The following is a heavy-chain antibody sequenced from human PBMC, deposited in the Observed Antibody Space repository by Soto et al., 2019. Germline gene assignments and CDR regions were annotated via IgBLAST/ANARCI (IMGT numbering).Heavy chain of an antibody. CDR2: IWYDGSNK. CDR3: ARGRGGYYGSGSRNFDY. CDR1: GFTFSSYG. V-gene: IGHV3-33*01. D-gene: IGHD3-10*01. J-gene: IGHJ4*02. Sequence: GGSLRLSCAASGFTFSSYGMHWVRQAPGKGLEWVAVIWYDGSNKYYADSVKGRFTISRDNSKNTLYLQMNSLRAEDTAVYYCARGRGGYYGSGSRNFDYWGQGTLVTVSS.